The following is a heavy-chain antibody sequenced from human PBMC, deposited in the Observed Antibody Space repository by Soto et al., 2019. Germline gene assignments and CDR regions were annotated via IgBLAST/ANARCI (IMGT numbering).Heavy chain of an antibody. J-gene: IGHJ5*02. D-gene: IGHD6-13*01. V-gene: IGHV3-23*01. CDR2: ISGSGGST. CDR3: AKRMGYSSSYPFDP. CDR1: GFTFSSYA. Sequence: PGGSLRLSCAASGFTFSSYAMSWVRQAPGKGLEWVSAISGSGGSTYYADSVKSRFTISRDNSKNTLYLQMNSLRAEDTAVYYCAKRMGYSSSYPFDPWGQGTLVTVSS.